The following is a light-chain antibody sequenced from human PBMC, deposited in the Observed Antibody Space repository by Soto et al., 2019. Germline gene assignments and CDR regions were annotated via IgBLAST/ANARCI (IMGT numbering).Light chain of an antibody. J-gene: IGLJ1*01. CDR1: NIGSKS. Sequence: SYELTQPPSVSVAPGQTARITCGGNNIGSKSVNWYQQKPGQAPVLVVYDDSDRPSGIPERFSGSNSGNTATLTISRVEAGDEADYYCQVWDSSSDHRGVFGTGTKLTVL. CDR3: QVWDSSSDHRGV. CDR2: DDS. V-gene: IGLV3-21*02.